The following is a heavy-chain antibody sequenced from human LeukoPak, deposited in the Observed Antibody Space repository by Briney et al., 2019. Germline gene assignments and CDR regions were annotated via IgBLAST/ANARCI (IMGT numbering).Heavy chain of an antibody. D-gene: IGHD3-3*01. CDR2: ISWNSGSI. J-gene: IGHJ4*02. CDR3: VKGGKGFLEWAEQLFDY. Sequence: PGRSLRLSCAASGSTFDDYAMHWVRQAPGKGLEWVSGISWNSGSIGYADSVKGRFTISRDNAKNSLYLQMNSLRAEDTVLYYCVKGGKGFLEWAEQLFDYWGQGTLVTVSS. CDR1: GSTFDDYA. V-gene: IGHV3-9*01.